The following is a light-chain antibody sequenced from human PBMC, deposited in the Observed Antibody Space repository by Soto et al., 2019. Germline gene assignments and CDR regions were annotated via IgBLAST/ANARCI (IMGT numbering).Light chain of an antibody. V-gene: IGLV2-14*01. CDR2: EVS. J-gene: IGLJ2*01. CDR1: SSDVGGYNY. CDR3: GSYTSSSTLL. Sequence: QSALTQPASVSGSPGQSITISCTGTSSDVGGYNYVSWYQQHPGKAPKLMIYEVSNRPSGVSNRFSGSKSGNTASLTISGPQAEDEADYYCGSYTSSSTLLFGGGTKLTVL.